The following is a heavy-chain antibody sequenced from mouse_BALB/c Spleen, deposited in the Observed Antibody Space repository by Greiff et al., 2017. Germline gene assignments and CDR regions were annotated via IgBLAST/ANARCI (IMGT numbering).Heavy chain of an antibody. Sequence: EVQGVESGGGLVQPGGSRKLSCAASGFTFSSFGMHWVRQAPEKGLEWVAYISSGSSTIYYADTVKGRFTISRDNPKNTLFLQMTSLRSEDTAMYYCARVLAMDYWGQGTSVTVSS. CDR3: ARVLAMDY. CDR2: ISSGSSTI. CDR1: GFTFSSFG. V-gene: IGHV5-17*02. D-gene: IGHD2-14*01. J-gene: IGHJ4*01.